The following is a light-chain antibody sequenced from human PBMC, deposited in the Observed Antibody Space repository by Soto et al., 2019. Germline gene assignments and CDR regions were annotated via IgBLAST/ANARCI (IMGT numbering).Light chain of an antibody. CDR1: QSVLYSSNNKNY. CDR3: QQFYSTPFT. V-gene: IGKV4-1*01. J-gene: IGKJ3*01. CDR2: WAS. Sequence: DIVMTQSPDSLAVSLGERATINCKSSQSVLYSSNNKNYLAWYQQKPGHPPKLLIYWASTRESGVPDRFSGSGSGTDFTLTISSLQPDDVAVYYCQQFYSTPFTFGPGTTVDIK.